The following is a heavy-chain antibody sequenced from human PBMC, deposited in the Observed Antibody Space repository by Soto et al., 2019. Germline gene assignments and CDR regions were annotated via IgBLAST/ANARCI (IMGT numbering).Heavy chain of an antibody. CDR1: GGSISSYY. CDR3: ARGSLMVYAIIPWFDP. V-gene: IGHV4-59*01. Sequence: SETPSLTCTVSGGSISSYYWSWIRQPPGKGLEWIGYIYYSGSTNYNPSLKSRVTISVDTSKNQFSLKLSSVTAADTAVYYCARGSLMVYAIIPWFDPWGQGTLVTVSS. J-gene: IGHJ5*02. D-gene: IGHD2-8*01. CDR2: IYYSGST.